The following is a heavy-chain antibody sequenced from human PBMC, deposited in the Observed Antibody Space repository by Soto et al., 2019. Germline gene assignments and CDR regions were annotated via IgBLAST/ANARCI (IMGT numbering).Heavy chain of an antibody. V-gene: IGHV1-2*04. CDR2: INPKSGGT. Sequence: ASVKVSCTASGYRFTDYHIHWVRKAPEQLLEWLGRINPKSGGTSTAQKFQGWVTMTTDTSISTASMELTRLTSDDTAIYYCARGDSTDCSNGVCSFFYNHDMDVWGQGTTVTVSS. CDR1: GYRFTDYH. D-gene: IGHD2-8*01. CDR3: ARGDSTDCSNGVCSFFYNHDMDV. J-gene: IGHJ6*02.